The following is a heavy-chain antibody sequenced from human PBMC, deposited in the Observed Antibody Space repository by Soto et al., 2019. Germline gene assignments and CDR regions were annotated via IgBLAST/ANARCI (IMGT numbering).Heavy chain of an antibody. CDR1: GFTFSNFV. Sequence: EVQLLASGGALVQPGGSLRLSCAASGFTFSNFVMSWVRQAPGKGLEWVSGIGGSGDSTYYADSVKGRFTISRDNPKNTLFLQMNSLRAEDTAIYYCAKDSVVGGSGTYHDYWGQGTLVTVSS. J-gene: IGHJ4*02. CDR3: AKDSVVGGSGTYHDY. D-gene: IGHD3-10*01. V-gene: IGHV3-23*01. CDR2: IGGSGDST.